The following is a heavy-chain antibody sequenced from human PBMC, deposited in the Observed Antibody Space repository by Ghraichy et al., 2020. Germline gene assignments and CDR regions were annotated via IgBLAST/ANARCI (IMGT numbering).Heavy chain of an antibody. CDR2: IYHSGST. D-gene: IGHD6-19*01. CDR3: ARTDGWYYFDY. V-gene: IGHV4-59*01. CDR1: GGSISGYY. J-gene: IGHJ4*02. Sequence: SETLSLTCTVSGGSISGYYWSWIRQPPGKGLEWIGYIYHSGSTDYNPSLKSRVTISVDTSKNQFSLKLSSVTAADTAVYYCARTDGWYYFDYWGQGTLVTVSS.